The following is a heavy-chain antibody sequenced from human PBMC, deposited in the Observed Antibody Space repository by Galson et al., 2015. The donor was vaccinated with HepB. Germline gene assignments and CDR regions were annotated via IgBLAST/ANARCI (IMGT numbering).Heavy chain of an antibody. Sequence: LRLSCAASGFSFSSYSMNWVRQAPGKGLEWISYISSSSSTTYYADSVKDRFTISRDNGKNSLYLQMNSLRAEDTAVYYCARDLPGAARYFDYWGQGTLVTVSS. CDR3: ARDLPGAARYFDY. J-gene: IGHJ4*02. V-gene: IGHV3-48*01. CDR2: ISSSSSTT. CDR1: GFSFSSYS. D-gene: IGHD6-6*01.